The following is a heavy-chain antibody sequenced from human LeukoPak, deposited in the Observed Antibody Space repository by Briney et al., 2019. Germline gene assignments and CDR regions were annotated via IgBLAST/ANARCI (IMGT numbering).Heavy chain of an antibody. Sequence: ASVKVSCKASGYSLTGYYVRWVRQAPGPGLEWVGWINPNSAGTHYAQKIQGRVTMTKDTSIKTAYVELSSLTSDDTAVDFCATGSSYGDYWGQGTLVTVSS. J-gene: IGHJ4*02. CDR1: GYSLTGYY. D-gene: IGHD5-18*01. CDR2: INPNSAGT. V-gene: IGHV1-2*02. CDR3: ATGSSYGDY.